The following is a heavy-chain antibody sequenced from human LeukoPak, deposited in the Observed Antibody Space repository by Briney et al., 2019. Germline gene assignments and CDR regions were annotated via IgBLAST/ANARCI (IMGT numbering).Heavy chain of an antibody. CDR2: IKQGGSEK. J-gene: IGHJ4*02. CDR3: AKGSGWLIDH. V-gene: IGHV3-7*01. CDR1: GFSVSSNY. D-gene: IGHD6-19*01. Sequence: PGGSLRLSCAASGFSVSSNYMTWVRQAPGRGLEYVANIKQGGSEKLYVDSVRGRFTISRDDAKNSLSLQMNSLRAEDTAVYYCAKGSGWLIDHWGQGTVVTVSS.